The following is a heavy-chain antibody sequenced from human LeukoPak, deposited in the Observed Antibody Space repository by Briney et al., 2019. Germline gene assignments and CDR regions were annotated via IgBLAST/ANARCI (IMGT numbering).Heavy chain of an antibody. CDR2: IYYSGST. D-gene: IGHD3-3*01. CDR3: AGAKYYDFWSGYTYGMDV. Sequence: SETLSLTCIVSGGSISSYYWSWIRQPPGKGLEWIGYIYYSGSTNYNPSLKSRVTISVDTSKNQFSLKLSSVTAADTAVYYCAGAKYYDFWSGYTYGMDVWGQGTTVTVSS. J-gene: IGHJ6*02. CDR1: GGSISSYY. V-gene: IGHV4-59*01.